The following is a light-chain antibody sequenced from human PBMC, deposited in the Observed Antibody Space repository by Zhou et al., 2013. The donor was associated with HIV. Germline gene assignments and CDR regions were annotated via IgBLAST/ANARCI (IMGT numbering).Light chain of an antibody. CDR2: GAS. CDR3: QQSYSTPPT. Sequence: AIVITQSPSSLSASTGDRVTITCRANQGISTYLAWYQQKPGKAPKLLMYGASTLQSGVPSRFSGSGSGTDFTLTISSLQPEDFATYYCQQSYSTPPTFGLGTKVEIQ. J-gene: IGKJ1*01. V-gene: IGKV1-8*01. CDR1: QGISTY.